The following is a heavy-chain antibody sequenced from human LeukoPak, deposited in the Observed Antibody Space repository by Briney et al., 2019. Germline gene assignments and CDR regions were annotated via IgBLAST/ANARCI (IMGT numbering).Heavy chain of an antibody. J-gene: IGHJ3*02. CDR3: ARRVRGIYRSDAFDI. D-gene: IGHD3-16*01. CDR2: IYYSGST. Sequence: SETLSLTCTVSGGSISSSSYYWGWIRQPPGKGLEWIGSIYYSGSTYYNPSLESRVTISVDTSKNQFSLKLSSVTAADTAVYYCARRVRGIYRSDAFDIWGQGTMVTVSS. V-gene: IGHV4-39*01. CDR1: GGSISSSSYY.